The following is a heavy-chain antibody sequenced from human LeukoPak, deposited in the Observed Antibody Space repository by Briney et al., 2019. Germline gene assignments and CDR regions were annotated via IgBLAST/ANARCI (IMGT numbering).Heavy chain of an antibody. D-gene: IGHD3-16*01. V-gene: IGHV4-30-2*01. CDR2: INHSGST. J-gene: IGHJ5*02. CDR1: GGSISSGGYS. CDR3: ARGHGWGNWKMSPPGFWFDP. Sequence: SRTLSLTCTVSGGSISSGGYSWSWIRQPPGKGLEWIGEINHSGSTNYNPSLKSRVTISVDTSKNQFSLKLSSVTAADTAVYYCARGHGWGNWKMSPPGFWFDPWGQGTLVTVSS.